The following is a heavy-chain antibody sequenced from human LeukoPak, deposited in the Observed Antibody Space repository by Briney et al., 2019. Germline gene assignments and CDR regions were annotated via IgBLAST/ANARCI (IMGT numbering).Heavy chain of an antibody. CDR2: MNPNSGDT. CDR3: ARGLGSYDSSELTWPMISF. V-gene: IGHV1-8*01. CDR1: GYTFTSYE. J-gene: IGHJ4*02. D-gene: IGHD3-22*01. Sequence: ASVKVSCKASGYTFTSYEINWVRQATGHGLEWMGWMNPNSGDTAYAQKFQGRITMTRSTSITTAHMELSGLRSDDTAVYYCARGLGSYDSSELTWPMISFWGQGTQVTVSS.